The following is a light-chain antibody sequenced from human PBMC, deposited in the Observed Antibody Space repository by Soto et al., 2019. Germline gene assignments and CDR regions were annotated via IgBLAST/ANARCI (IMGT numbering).Light chain of an antibody. Sequence: DIVMTQSPLSLPVTPGEPASISCRSSQSLLHSNGYNYLDWYLQKPGQSPQLLIYLGSNRASGVPDRVSGSGSGTDFTLKISRVEAEYVGVYYCMQALQTPKTFGQGTKVEIK. J-gene: IGKJ1*01. CDR3: MQALQTPKT. CDR1: QSLLHSNGYNY. V-gene: IGKV2-28*01. CDR2: LGS.